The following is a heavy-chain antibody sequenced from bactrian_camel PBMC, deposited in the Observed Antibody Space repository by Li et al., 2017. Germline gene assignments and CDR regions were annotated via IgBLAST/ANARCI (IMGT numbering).Heavy chain of an antibody. J-gene: IGHJ4*01. V-gene: IGHV3S53*01. Sequence: VQLVESGGGSVQAGGTLNLSCLASGYTNSRTCMGWFRQVPGKEREAIAYTGSEPITVYADSVKGRFTISKDNANNVLYLQMIDLKPEDTAMYYCVADPTLRPATWALQDRGYQYWGQGTQVTVS. CDR3: VADPTLRPATWALQDRGYQY. CDR2: TGSEPIT. CDR1: GYTNSRTC. D-gene: IGHD3*01.